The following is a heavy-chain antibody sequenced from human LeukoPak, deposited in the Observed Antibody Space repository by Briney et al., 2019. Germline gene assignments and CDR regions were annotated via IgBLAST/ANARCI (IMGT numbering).Heavy chain of an antibody. V-gene: IGHV4-31*03. CDR1: GGSISSGGYY. J-gene: IGHJ6*02. CDR3: ARAGCSGGSCYSVRYYYYGMDV. CDR2: IYYSGST. D-gene: IGHD2-15*01. Sequence: PPQTPSLTCTVSGGSISSGGYYWSWIRQHPGKGLEWIGYIYYSGSTYYNPSLKSRVTISVDTSKNQFSLKLSSVTAADTAVYYCARAGCSGGSCYSVRYYYYGMDVWGQGTTVTVSS.